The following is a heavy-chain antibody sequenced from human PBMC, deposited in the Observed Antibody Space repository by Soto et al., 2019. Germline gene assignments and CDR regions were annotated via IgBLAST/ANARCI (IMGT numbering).Heavy chain of an antibody. V-gene: IGHV3-48*02. Sequence: EVQLVESGGGLVQPGGSLRLSCAASGFTFSSYSMNWVRQAPGKGLEWVSYISSSSSTIYYADSVKGRFTISRDNAKNTLYLQMNSLRDEDTAVYYCARRGDIVVVPAAMGDAFDIWGQGTMVTVSS. CDR2: ISSSSSTI. D-gene: IGHD2-2*01. CDR1: GFTFSSYS. CDR3: ARRGDIVVVPAAMGDAFDI. J-gene: IGHJ3*02.